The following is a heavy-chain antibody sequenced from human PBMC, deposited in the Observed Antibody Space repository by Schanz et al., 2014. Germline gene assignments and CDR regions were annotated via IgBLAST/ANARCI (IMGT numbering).Heavy chain of an antibody. D-gene: IGHD4-4*01. CDR1: GYTFTGYY. V-gene: IGHV1-2*02. Sequence: QVLLVQSGAEVKQPGASVKVSCKASGYTFTGYYIHWVRQAPGQGFEWMGWINPLSGATDYAPTCQGRVSMTRDTSISTDYMEVTRLVSSDTAVYYCARRGPNCSNNACYHGWFDPWGQGTLVTVSS. CDR3: ARRGPNCSNNACYHGWFDP. J-gene: IGHJ5*02. CDR2: INPLSGAT.